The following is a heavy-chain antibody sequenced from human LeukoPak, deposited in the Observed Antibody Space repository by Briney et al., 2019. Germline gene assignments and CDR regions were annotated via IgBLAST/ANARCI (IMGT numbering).Heavy chain of an antibody. Sequence: GGSLRLSCAASGFTFSSYAMSSVRQAPGKGLEWVSVIYSGGSTYYADSVKGRFTISRDNSKNTLYLQMNSLRAEDTAVYYCARGGGWELLGDWGQGTLVTVSS. CDR3: ARGGGWELLGD. D-gene: IGHD1-26*01. CDR1: GFTFSSYA. CDR2: IYSGGST. J-gene: IGHJ4*02. V-gene: IGHV3-66*01.